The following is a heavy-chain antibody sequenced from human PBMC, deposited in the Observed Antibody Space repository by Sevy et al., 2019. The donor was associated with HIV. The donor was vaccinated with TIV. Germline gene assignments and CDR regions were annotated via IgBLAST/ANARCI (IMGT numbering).Heavy chain of an antibody. CDR3: ARDRGEILSSAFDY. J-gene: IGHJ4*02. CDR2: ISYDGRNNK. D-gene: IGHD3-16*01. CDR1: GFSFSDYR. Sequence: GGSLRLSCAASGFSFSDYRMHWVRQAPGKGLEWVAVISYDGRNNKYNADSVKGRFTISRDNSKNTLCLQMNSLRAEDTAIYYCARDRGEILSSAFDYWGQGTLVTVSS. V-gene: IGHV3-30*03.